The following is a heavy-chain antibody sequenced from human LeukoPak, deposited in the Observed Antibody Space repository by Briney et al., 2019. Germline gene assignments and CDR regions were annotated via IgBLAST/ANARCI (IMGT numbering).Heavy chain of an antibody. CDR1: GFTFSDYY. J-gene: IGHJ4*02. CDR3: ARVQGTYYDSSGYSIDY. Sequence: GGSLRLSCAASGFTFSDYYMSWIRQAPGKGLEWVSYISSSASTIYYADSVKGRFTISRDSAKNSLYLQMNSLRAEDTAVYYCARVQGTYYDSSGYSIDYWGQGTLVTVSS. V-gene: IGHV3-11*04. CDR2: ISSSASTI. D-gene: IGHD3-22*01.